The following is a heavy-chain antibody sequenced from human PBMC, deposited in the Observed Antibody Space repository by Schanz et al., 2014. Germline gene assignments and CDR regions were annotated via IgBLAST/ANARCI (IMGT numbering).Heavy chain of an antibody. CDR1: GFSFSIFA. CDR3: AKRNHDMQSLPLDY. J-gene: IGHJ4*02. V-gene: IGHV3-23*01. CDR2: ISGSGGDT. D-gene: IGHD3-9*01. Sequence: EAQLLESGGGLVQPGGSLRLSCAASGFSFSIFAMTWVRQAPGQGLEWVSTISGSGGDTYPADSVKGRFTISRDNSKNTLYLQMNSLSAEDTAVYYCAKRNHDMQSLPLDYWGQGTLVIVSS.